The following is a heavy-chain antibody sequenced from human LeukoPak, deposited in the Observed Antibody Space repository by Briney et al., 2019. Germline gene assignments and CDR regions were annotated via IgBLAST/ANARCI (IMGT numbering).Heavy chain of an antibody. Sequence: ASVKVSCKASGYTFTGYYMHWVRQAPGQGLEWMGWINPDSGGTYYAQRFQGRVTMTRDTSISTAYMELSRLISDDTAVYYCARAFGSSAYYYYWGQGTLVTVPS. V-gene: IGHV1-2*02. CDR2: INPDSGGT. D-gene: IGHD3-22*01. J-gene: IGHJ4*02. CDR3: ARAFGSSAYYYY. CDR1: GYTFTGYY.